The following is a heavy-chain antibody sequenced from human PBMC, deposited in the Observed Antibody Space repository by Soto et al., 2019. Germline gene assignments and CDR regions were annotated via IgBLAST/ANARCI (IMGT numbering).Heavy chain of an antibody. CDR3: ARVRWLQSHYFDY. CDR1: GGSFSGYY. CDR2: INHSGST. J-gene: IGHJ4*02. Sequence: QVQLQQWGAGLLKPSETLSLTCAVYGGSFSGYYWSWIRQPPGKGLEWIGEINHSGSTNYNPSLKSRVTISVDTSKNQFSLKLSSVTAADTAVYYCARVRWLQSHYFDYWGQGTLVTVSS. V-gene: IGHV4-34*01. D-gene: IGHD5-12*01.